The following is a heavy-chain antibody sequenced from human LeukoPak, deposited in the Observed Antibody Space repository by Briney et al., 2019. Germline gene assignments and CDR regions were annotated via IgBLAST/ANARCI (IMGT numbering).Heavy chain of an antibody. Sequence: ASVKVSCKASGYTFTGYYMHWVRQAPGQGLEWMGWINPNSGGINYAQKFQGRVTMTRDTSISTAYMELSRLRSDDTAVYYCARDRYSSSWYHAFDIWGQGTMVTVSS. CDR3: ARDRYSSSWYHAFDI. CDR2: INPNSGGI. V-gene: IGHV1-2*02. CDR1: GYTFTGYY. J-gene: IGHJ3*02. D-gene: IGHD6-13*01.